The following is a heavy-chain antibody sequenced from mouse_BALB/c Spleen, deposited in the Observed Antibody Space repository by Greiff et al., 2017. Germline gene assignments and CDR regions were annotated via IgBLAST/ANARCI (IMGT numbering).Heavy chain of an antibody. V-gene: IGHV5-6-5*01. CDR1: GFTFSSYA. CDR2: ISSGGST. J-gene: IGHJ4*01. D-gene: IGHD2-14*01. Sequence: EVHLVESGGGLVKPGGSLKLSCAASGFTFSSYAMSWVRQTPEKRLEWVASISSGGSTYYPDSVKGRFTISRDNARNILYLQMSSLRSEDTAMYYCAREGDYRYDEDYAMDYWGQGTSVTVSS. CDR3: AREGDYRYDEDYAMDY.